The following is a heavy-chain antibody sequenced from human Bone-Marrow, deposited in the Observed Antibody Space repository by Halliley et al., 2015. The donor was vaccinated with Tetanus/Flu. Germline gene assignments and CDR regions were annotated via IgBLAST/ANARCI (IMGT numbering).Heavy chain of an antibody. CDR3: VRDAEEGLGDI. Sequence: GLEWVSGISWNENRTSYADSMKGRTTISRDNARKSLYLQLNSLTAEDTALYYCVRDAEEGLGDIWGQGAMVIVSS. V-gene: IGHV3-20*03. CDR2: ISWNENRT. J-gene: IGHJ3*02.